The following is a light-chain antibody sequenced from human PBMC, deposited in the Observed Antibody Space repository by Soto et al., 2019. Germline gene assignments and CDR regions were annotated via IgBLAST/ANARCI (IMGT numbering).Light chain of an antibody. V-gene: IGKV3-20*01. J-gene: IGKJ1*01. CDR3: QQYYSTPWT. CDR1: QSVSSSY. CDR2: WPS. Sequence: EIVLTQSPGTLSLSPGERATLSCRASQSVSSSYLAWYQQKPGQPPKLLIYWPSTRESGVPDRFSGSGSGTDFTLTISSLQAEDVAVYYCQQYYSTPWTFGQGTKVEIK.